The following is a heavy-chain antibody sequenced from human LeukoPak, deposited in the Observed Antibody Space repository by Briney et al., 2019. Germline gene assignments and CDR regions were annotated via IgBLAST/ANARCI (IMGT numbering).Heavy chain of an antibody. D-gene: IGHD3-22*01. CDR3: ARDTYYYDSSGYWADY. Sequence: SETLSLTCTVSGGSISSYYWSWIRQPPGKGLEWIGYIYYSGSTNYNPSLKSRVTMSVDTSKNQFSLKLSSVTAADTAMYYCARDTYYYDSSGYWADYWGQGTLVTVSS. CDR2: IYYSGST. J-gene: IGHJ4*02. V-gene: IGHV4-59*12. CDR1: GGSISSYY.